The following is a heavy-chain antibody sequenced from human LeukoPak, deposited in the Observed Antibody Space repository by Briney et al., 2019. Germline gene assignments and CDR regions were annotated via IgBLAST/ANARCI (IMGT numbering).Heavy chain of an antibody. CDR1: GYTFTGYY. J-gene: IGHJ4*02. D-gene: IGHD4-23*01. CDR2: INPNSGGT. Sequence: ASVKVSCKASGYTFTGYYIHWVRQAPGQGLEWMGWINPNSGGTNYAQKFQGRVTMTRDTSISTAYMELSRLRSDDTAVYYCARGLARWFRGPAGGYWGPGNLVTVSS. V-gene: IGHV1-2*02. CDR3: ARGLARWFRGPAGGY.